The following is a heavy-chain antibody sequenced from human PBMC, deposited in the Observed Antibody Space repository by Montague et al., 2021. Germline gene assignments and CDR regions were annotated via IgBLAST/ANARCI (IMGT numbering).Heavy chain of an antibody. V-gene: IGHV5-51*01. D-gene: IGHD1-26*01. CDR1: GFTFSTYW. CDR3: ARLSGSGTKHFDY. CDR2: VYPGDSDT. J-gene: IGHJ4*02. Sequence: SLRLSCAASGFTFSTYWMGWVRQMPGKGLEWMGLVYPGDSDTSYSPSFQGRVTISTDKSISTAYLQWSSLKASDTAMYYCARLSGSGTKHFDYWGQGTLVTVSS.